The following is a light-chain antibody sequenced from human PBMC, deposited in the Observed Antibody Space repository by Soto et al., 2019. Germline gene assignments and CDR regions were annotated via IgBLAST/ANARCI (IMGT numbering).Light chain of an antibody. CDR3: QQYNSYSLT. CDR1: QSISSW. J-gene: IGKJ1*01. V-gene: IGKV1-5*03. Sequence: DIQMTQSPSTLSASVGDRVTITCRASQSISSWLTWYQQKPGKAPKLLIYKASSLESGVPSRFSGSRSGPEFTLTISSLQPDDFATYYCQQYNSYSLTFGQGTKVEIK. CDR2: KAS.